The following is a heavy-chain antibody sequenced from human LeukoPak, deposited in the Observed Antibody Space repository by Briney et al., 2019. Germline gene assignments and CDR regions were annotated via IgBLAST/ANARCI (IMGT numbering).Heavy chain of an antibody. CDR1: GGSFSGYY. V-gene: IGHV4-34*01. J-gene: IGHJ3*02. CDR2: INHSGST. Sequence: SETLSLTCAVYGGSFSGYYWSWIRQPPGKGLEWIGEINHSGSTNYNPSLKSRVTISVDTSKNQLSLKLSSVTAADTAVYYCARVPPADDAFDIWGQGTMVTVSS. CDR3: ARVPPADDAFDI.